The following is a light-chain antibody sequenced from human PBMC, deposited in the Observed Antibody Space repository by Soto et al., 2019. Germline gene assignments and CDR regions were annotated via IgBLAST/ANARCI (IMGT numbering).Light chain of an antibody. CDR2: GAS. CDR3: QHYTNWPLT. Sequence: EIVMTQSPATLSVSPGERATLSCRASQSVSSNLAWYQQKPGQAPRLLIYGASTRATGLPARFSGSGSGTEFTLTISSLQSEDFAVYYCQHYTNWPLTFGGGTKVEIK. V-gene: IGKV3-15*01. J-gene: IGKJ4*01. CDR1: QSVSSN.